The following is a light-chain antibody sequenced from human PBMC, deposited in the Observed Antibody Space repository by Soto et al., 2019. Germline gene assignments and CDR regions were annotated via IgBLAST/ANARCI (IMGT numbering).Light chain of an antibody. CDR1: QSVSSY. J-gene: IGKJ2*01. Sequence: EIVLTQSPATLSLSPGERATLSCRASQSVSSYSAWYQQKPGQAPRLLIYDTSNRATGILARFSGSGSGTDFTLTISGLEPEDFAVYYCQQRSNWQYTFGLGTRLEIK. CDR2: DTS. V-gene: IGKV3-11*01. CDR3: QQRSNWQYT.